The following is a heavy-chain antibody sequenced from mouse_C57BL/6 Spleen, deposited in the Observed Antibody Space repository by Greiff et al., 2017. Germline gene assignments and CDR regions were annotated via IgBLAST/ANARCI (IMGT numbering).Heavy chain of an antibody. D-gene: IGHD1-1*01. CDR1: GFSLTRYG. Sequence: QVQLKQSGPGLVQPSQSLSITCTVSGFSLTRYGVHWVRQSPGKGLEWLGVIWSGGSTDYNAAFISRLSISKDNSKSQVFFKMNSLQADDTAIYYCARAFITTVVADAMDDWGQGTSVTVSS. V-gene: IGHV2-2*01. J-gene: IGHJ4*01. CDR3: ARAFITTVVADAMDD. CDR2: IWSGGST.